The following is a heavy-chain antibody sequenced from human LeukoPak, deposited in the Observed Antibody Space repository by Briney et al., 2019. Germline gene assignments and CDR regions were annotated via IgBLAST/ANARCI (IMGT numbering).Heavy chain of an antibody. J-gene: IGHJ4*02. CDR1: GFTFSSYW. Sequence: GGSLRLSCAASGFTFSSYWMGWVRQAPGKGLEWVANIKQDGSEKYYVDSVKGRFTISIDNAKNSLYLQMNSLRAEDTAVYYCARDRGDSGYDFGYWGQGTLVTVSS. CDR2: IKQDGSEK. CDR3: ARDRGDSGYDFGY. V-gene: IGHV3-7*01. D-gene: IGHD5-12*01.